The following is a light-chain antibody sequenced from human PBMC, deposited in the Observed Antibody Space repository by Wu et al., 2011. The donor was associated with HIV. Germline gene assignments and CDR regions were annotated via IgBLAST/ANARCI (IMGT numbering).Light chain of an antibody. Sequence: EIVLTQSPVTLSLSPGERATLSCRANQILGRFLAWYQQKPGQSPRLLIYGASNRATGVPDRFSGSGSGTDFTLTISRLEPEDSAVYYCQHYGSSPYTFGQGTKLEIK. J-gene: IGKJ2*01. CDR1: QILGRF. CDR3: QHYGSSPYT. V-gene: IGKV3-20*01. CDR2: GAS.